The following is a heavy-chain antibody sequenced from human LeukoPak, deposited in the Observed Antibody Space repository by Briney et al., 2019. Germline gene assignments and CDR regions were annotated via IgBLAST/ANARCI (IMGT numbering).Heavy chain of an antibody. CDR3: ARDSGGGGSFDS. D-gene: IGHD2-15*01. CDR1: GYTFTSDG. Sequence: GASVRVSCKASGYTFTSDGISWVRQAPGQGLEWVGWINTYNGNTNYAQKLQGRVTMTTDTSTSTAYMELRSLRSDDTAVYYCARDSGGGGSFDSWGLGTLVTVSS. CDR2: INTYNGNT. J-gene: IGHJ4*02. V-gene: IGHV1-18*01.